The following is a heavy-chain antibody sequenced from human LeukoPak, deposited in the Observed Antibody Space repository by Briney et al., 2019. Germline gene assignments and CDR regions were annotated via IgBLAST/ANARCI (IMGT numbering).Heavy chain of an antibody. CDR1: GGSISSGGYY. V-gene: IGHV4-30-2*01. D-gene: IGHD3-3*01. CDR2: IYHSGST. J-gene: IGHJ6*03. CDR3: ARAGWSGYYGYYYYYMDV. Sequence: SETLSLTCTVSGGSISSGGYYWSWIRQPPGKGLEWIGYIYHSGSTYYNPSLKSRVTISVDRSKNQFSLKLSSVTAADTAVYYCARAGWSGYYGYYYYYMDVWGKGTTVTVSS.